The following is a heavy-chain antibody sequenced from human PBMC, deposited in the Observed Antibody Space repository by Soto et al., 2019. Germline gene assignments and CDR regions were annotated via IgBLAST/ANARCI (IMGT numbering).Heavy chain of an antibody. D-gene: IGHD3-10*01. CDR3: ARWYGSEVFDY. CDR1: GGSISSSSYY. CDR2: FYYSGST. Sequence: PSETLSLTCTVSGGSISSSSYYWGWIRQPPGKGLEWIGSFYYSGSTYYNPSLKSRVTISVDTSKNQFSLKLSSVTAADTAVYYCARWYGSEVFDYWGQGTLVTVSS. J-gene: IGHJ4*02. V-gene: IGHV4-39*01.